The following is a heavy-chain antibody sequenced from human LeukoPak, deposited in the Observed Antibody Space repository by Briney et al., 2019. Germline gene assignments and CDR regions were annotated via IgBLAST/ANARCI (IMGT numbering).Heavy chain of an antibody. J-gene: IGHJ6*03. Sequence: PGGSLRLSCAASGFAFSSFAMGWVRQSPGKGLEWLSTINSGGNTTFYADSVKGRFTNSRDNSKNTLYLHMDSLRPDDTAIYYCTKELHVAVAVADYYYFYMDVWGRGTAVTVSS. D-gene: IGHD6-19*01. CDR2: INSGGNTT. CDR1: GFAFSSFA. V-gene: IGHV3-23*01. CDR3: TKELHVAVAVADYYYFYMDV.